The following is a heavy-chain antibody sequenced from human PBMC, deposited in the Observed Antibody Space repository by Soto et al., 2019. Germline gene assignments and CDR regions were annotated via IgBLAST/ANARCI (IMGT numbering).Heavy chain of an antibody. CDR1: GYTFRNYG. D-gene: IGHD3-16*01. Sequence: QVQLVQSGAEVKKPGASVKVSCKASGYTFRNYGISWVRQAPGQGLEWMGWVSAYNGNTYYAQKFQGRVTMTTDTSTKTAYIDLRSLISDDTAVYYCARYLGKVLGTRTDYWGRGTLVTVS. J-gene: IGHJ4*02. CDR2: VSAYNGNT. CDR3: ARYLGKVLGTRTDY. V-gene: IGHV1-18*01.